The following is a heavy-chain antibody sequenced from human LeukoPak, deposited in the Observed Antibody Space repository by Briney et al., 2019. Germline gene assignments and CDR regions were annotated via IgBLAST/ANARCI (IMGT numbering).Heavy chain of an antibody. Sequence: QAGGSLRLSCVASGFTVSNAWMSWVRQAPGQGLEWVAFVRFHGSDQYYADSVRGRFIISRDNSNNMLYLQMYSLRPEDTAMYYCAKDFWAAVPVDLGRDFWGQGTLVTVSS. D-gene: IGHD6-25*01. V-gene: IGHV3-30*02. CDR2: VRFHGSDQ. CDR1: GFTVSNAW. CDR3: AKDFWAAVPVDLGRDF. J-gene: IGHJ4*02.